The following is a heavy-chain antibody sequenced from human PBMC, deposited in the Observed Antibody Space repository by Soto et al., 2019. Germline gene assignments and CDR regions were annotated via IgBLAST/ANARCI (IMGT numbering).Heavy chain of an antibody. D-gene: IGHD6-13*01. CDR3: TTDHGSSWHGVDY. Sequence: GGSLRLSCAASGFTFSNAWMNWVRQAPGKGLEWVGRIKSKTDGGTTDYAAPVKGRFTISRDDSKNTLYLQMNSLKTEDTAVYYCTTDHGSSWHGVDYWGQGTLVTVSS. V-gene: IGHV3-15*07. CDR2: IKSKTDGGTT. CDR1: GFTFSNAW. J-gene: IGHJ4*02.